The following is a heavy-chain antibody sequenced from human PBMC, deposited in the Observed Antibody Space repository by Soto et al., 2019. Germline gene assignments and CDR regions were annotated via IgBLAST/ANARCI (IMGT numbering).Heavy chain of an antibody. CDR2: IIPIFGTA. V-gene: IGHV1-69*13. Sequence: SVKVSCKASGGTFSSYAISWVRQAPGQGLEWMGGIIPIFGTANYAQKFQGRVTITADESTSTAYMELSSLRSEDTAVYYCARTFIAAAGTMGSAFDIWGQGTMVTVSS. J-gene: IGHJ3*02. D-gene: IGHD6-13*01. CDR1: GGTFSSYA. CDR3: ARTFIAAAGTMGSAFDI.